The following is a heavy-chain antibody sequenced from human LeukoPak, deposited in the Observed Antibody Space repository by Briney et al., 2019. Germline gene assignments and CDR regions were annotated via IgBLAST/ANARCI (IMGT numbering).Heavy chain of an antibody. Sequence: PSETLSLTCAVSGGSISSSNWWSWVRQPPGKGLEWIGEIYHSGSTNYNPPLKSRVTISVDKSKNQFSLKLSSVTAADTAVYYCARVPGLGRYSGSYYSDYWGQGTLVTVSS. CDR1: GGSISSSNW. D-gene: IGHD1-26*01. CDR3: ARVPGLGRYSGSYYSDY. V-gene: IGHV4-4*02. J-gene: IGHJ4*02. CDR2: IYHSGST.